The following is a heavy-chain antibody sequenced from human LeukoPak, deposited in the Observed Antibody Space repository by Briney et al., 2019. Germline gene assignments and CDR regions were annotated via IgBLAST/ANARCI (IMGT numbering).Heavy chain of an antibody. J-gene: IGHJ6*02. D-gene: IGHD2-2*01. Sequence: SVKVSCKASGGTFSSYAISWVRQAPGQGLEWMGGIIPIFGTENYAQKFQGRVTITADESTSTAYMELSSLRSEDTAVYYCASFDIVVVPAAPPYNYYYYGMDVWGQGTTVTVSS. CDR3: ASFDIVVVPAAPPYNYYYYGMDV. V-gene: IGHV1-69*13. CDR2: IIPIFGTE. CDR1: GGTFSSYA.